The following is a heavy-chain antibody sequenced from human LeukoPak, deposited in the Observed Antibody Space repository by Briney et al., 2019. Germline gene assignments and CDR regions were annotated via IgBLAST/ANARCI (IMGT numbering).Heavy chain of an antibody. Sequence: GGSLRLSCAASGFTFISYGMHWVRQAPGKGLEWVTFIRYDGSNKYYADSVKGRFIISRDNSKNTLYLQMNTLRADDTAVYYCAKDHGSSDWYYFDYWGQGTLVTVSS. CDR2: IRYDGSNK. V-gene: IGHV3-30*02. CDR1: GFTFISYG. D-gene: IGHD6-13*01. J-gene: IGHJ4*02. CDR3: AKDHGSSDWYYFDY.